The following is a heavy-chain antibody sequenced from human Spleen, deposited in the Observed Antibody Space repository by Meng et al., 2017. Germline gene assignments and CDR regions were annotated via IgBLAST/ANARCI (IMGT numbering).Heavy chain of an antibody. J-gene: IGHJ4*02. D-gene: IGHD3-22*01. Sequence: GESLKISCAASGFTFHDYGMSWVRQAPGKGLEWVGRIVSKTDGGTTDYSAPVKGRFTISRDDSENTLYLQMNSLKIDDTDVYYCATDSTGYYPHYWGQGTLVTVSS. CDR3: ATDSTGYYPHY. V-gene: IGHV3-15*04. CDR2: IVSKTDGGTT. CDR1: GFTFHDYG.